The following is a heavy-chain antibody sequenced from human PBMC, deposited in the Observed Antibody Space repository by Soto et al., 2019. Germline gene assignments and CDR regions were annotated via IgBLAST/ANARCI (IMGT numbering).Heavy chain of an antibody. CDR3: ARDDSSGYSYFDY. D-gene: IGHD3-22*01. CDR2: INPNSGGT. Sequence: ASVKVSCKASGYTFTGYYMHWVRQAPGQGLEWMGWINPNSGGTNYAQKFQGRVTMTRDTSISTAYMELSRLRSDDTAVYYCARDDSSGYSYFDYWGQGTLVTVS. J-gene: IGHJ4*02. V-gene: IGHV1-2*02. CDR1: GYTFTGYY.